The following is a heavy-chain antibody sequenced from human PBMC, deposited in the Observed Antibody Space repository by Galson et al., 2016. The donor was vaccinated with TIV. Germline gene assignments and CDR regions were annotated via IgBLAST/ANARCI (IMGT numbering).Heavy chain of an antibody. CDR3: ARERRHCGDNCYLSYYFGMDV. CDR1: GLTFSSYW. CDR2: IKQDGRET. V-gene: IGHV3-7*01. J-gene: IGHJ6*02. Sequence: SLRLSCAAYGLTFSSYWMFWVRQAPGKGLEWVANIKQDGRETHYVDSVKGRFTISRDNAENSLYLQMNTLGAEDTAVYYCARERRHCGDNCYLSYYFGMDVWGQGTTVTVSS. D-gene: IGHD2-21*01.